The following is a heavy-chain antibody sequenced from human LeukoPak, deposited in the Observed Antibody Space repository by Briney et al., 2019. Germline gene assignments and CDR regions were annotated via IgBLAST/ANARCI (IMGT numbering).Heavy chain of an antibody. V-gene: IGHV3-7*04. Sequence: PGGSLRLSCAASGFTFSRYWMSRVRQAPGKGLEWVANIKEDGSEKSYVDSVKGRFTISRDNAKNSLYLQMNTLRAEDTAVYYCARGPAYCGADCYSYFVSWGQGTLVTVSS. J-gene: IGHJ4*02. CDR1: GFTFSRYW. D-gene: IGHD2-21*02. CDR2: IKEDGSEK. CDR3: ARGPAYCGADCYSYFVS.